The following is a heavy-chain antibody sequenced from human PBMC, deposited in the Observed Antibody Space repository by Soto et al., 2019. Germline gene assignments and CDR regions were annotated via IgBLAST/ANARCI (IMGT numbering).Heavy chain of an antibody. CDR1: GGIFSSNT. Sequence: QVYLVQSGAEVKKPGSSVKISCKASGGIFSSNTINWVRQDAGQGLEWMGGIIPLFGTANYAEKFQGRVTITADKSTKTEYMELTSLRSEDTAVYYCASKAACGGDCYAFDSWGQGTLVTVSS. J-gene: IGHJ4*02. D-gene: IGHD2-21*02. V-gene: IGHV1-69*06. CDR2: IIPLFGTA. CDR3: ASKAACGGDCYAFDS.